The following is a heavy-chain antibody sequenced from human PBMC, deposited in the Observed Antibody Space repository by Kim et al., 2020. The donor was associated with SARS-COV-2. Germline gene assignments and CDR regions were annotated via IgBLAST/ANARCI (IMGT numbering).Heavy chain of an antibody. CDR3: ARGESSGYYYYFDS. V-gene: IGHV4-59*01. Sequence: SETLSLTCTVSDGSISGYYWNWIRQPPGKGLEWIGYVYSSGSTNYNPSLKSRVAISVDTSKNQFSLKLSSVTAADTAVYYCARGESSGYYYYFDSWGQGT. D-gene: IGHD3-22*01. CDR2: VYSSGST. J-gene: IGHJ4*02. CDR1: DGSISGYY.